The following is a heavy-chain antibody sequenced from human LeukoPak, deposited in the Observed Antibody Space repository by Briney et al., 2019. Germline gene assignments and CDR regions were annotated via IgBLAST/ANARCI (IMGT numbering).Heavy chain of an antibody. CDR3: ARVGVGTVAGNYFDD. CDR2: IYSGGGT. D-gene: IGHD6-19*01. J-gene: IGHJ4*02. V-gene: IGHV3-53*04. Sequence: GGSLRLSCTASGSTVSSSYMTWVRQAPGKGLEWVSLIYSGGGTYYADSVKGRFTISRHNFENTLYLQMNSLRAEDTAVYYCARVGVGTVAGNYFDDWGQGTLVTVSS. CDR1: GSTVSSSY.